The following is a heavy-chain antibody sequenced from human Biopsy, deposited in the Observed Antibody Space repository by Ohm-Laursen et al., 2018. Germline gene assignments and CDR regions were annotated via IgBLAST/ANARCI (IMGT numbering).Heavy chain of an antibody. CDR3: ARDRGYYSDRTVPGYFDF. CDR1: GDSISSYY. V-gene: IGHV4-59*01. CDR2: VYYTGST. J-gene: IGHJ2*01. Sequence: SDTLSLTCTVSGDSISSYYWSWIRQPPGKGLQWIEYVYYTGSTDYNPSLQSRVTISVDTSKNHFSLRLRSVTPADTAIYYCARDRGYYSDRTVPGYFDFWGRGTLVTVSS. D-gene: IGHD3-22*01.